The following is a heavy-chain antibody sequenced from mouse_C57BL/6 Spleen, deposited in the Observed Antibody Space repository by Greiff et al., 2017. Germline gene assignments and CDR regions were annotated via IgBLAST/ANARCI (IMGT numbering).Heavy chain of an antibody. V-gene: IGHV1-72*01. CDR1: GYTFTSYW. D-gene: IGHD2-1*01. J-gene: IGHJ4*01. CDR2: IDPNSGGT. Sequence: QVQLQQPGAELVKPGASVQLSCKASGYTFTSYWMHWVKQRPGRGLEWIGRIDPNSGGTKYNEKFKSKATLTVDKPSSTAYMQLSSLTSEDSAVYYCARALYGNYVPGSYAMDYWGQGTSVTVSS. CDR3: ARALYGNYVPGSYAMDY.